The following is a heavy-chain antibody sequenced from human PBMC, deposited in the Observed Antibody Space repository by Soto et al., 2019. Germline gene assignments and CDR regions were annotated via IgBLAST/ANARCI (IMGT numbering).Heavy chain of an antibody. D-gene: IGHD4-17*01. CDR2: ISNSGDKT. CDR1: GFTFSSYA. J-gene: IGHJ4*02. Sequence: EVQLLESGGGLVQPGGSLRLSCEASGFTFSSYAMSWVRQAPGKGLEWVSTISNSGDKTYYVDSVKGRFTISRDNSKNTLYLQMNSLRAEDTAVYYCAKDRDGDYGFWGDWGQGTLVTISS. V-gene: IGHV3-23*01. CDR3: AKDRDGDYGFWGD.